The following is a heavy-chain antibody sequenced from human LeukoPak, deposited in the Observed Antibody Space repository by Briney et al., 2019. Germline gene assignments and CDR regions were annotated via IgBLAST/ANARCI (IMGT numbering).Heavy chain of an antibody. Sequence: GGSLRLSCAASGFTFSSYWMSWVRQAPGKGLEWVANIKQDGSEKYYVDSAKGRFTISRDNAKNSLYLQMNNLRAEDTAVYYCARPRGCGSARCNNFDYWGQGTLVAVSS. V-gene: IGHV3-7*01. D-gene: IGHD2-21*01. CDR2: IKQDGSEK. CDR3: ARPRGCGSARCNNFDY. CDR1: GFTFSSYW. J-gene: IGHJ4*02.